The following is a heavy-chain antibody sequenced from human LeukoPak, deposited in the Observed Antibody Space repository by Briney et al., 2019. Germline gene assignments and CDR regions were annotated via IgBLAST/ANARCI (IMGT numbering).Heavy chain of an antibody. Sequence: SVKVSCKASGGTFSSYAISWVRQAPGQGLEWMGGITPIFGTANYAQKFQGRVTITADESTSTAYMELSSLRSEDTAVYYCASSPDSGYDDWGQGTLVTVSS. V-gene: IGHV1-69*13. D-gene: IGHD5-12*01. J-gene: IGHJ4*02. CDR3: ASSPDSGYDD. CDR2: ITPIFGTA. CDR1: GGTFSSYA.